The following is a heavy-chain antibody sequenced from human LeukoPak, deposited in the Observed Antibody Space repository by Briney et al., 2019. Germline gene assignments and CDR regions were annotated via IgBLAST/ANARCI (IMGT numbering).Heavy chain of an antibody. V-gene: IGHV1-69*05. CDR3: ARGVQQQLIYYFDY. D-gene: IGHD6-13*01. Sequence: SVKVSCKASGGTFSSYAISWVRQAPGQGLEWMGGIIPIFGTANYAQKFQGRVTMTTDTSTSTAYMELRSLRSDDTAVYYCARGVQQQLIYYFDYWGQGTLVTVSS. J-gene: IGHJ4*02. CDR1: GGTFSSYA. CDR2: IIPIFGTA.